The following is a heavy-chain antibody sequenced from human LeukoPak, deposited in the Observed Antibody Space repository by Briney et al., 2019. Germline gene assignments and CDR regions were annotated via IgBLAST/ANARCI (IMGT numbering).Heavy chain of an antibody. Sequence: ASVKVSCKASGYTFTSYGISWVRQAPGQGLEWMGWISAYNGNTNYAQKLQGRVTMTTDTSTSTAYMELRSLRSDDTAVYYCARDLYLWGYSYGSTDYFDYWGQGTLVTVSS. CDR1: GYTFTSYG. CDR2: ISAYNGNT. CDR3: ARDLYLWGYSYGSTDYFDY. D-gene: IGHD5-18*01. V-gene: IGHV1-18*01. J-gene: IGHJ4*02.